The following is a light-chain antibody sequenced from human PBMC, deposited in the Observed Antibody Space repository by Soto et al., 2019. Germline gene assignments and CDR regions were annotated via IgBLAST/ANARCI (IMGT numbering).Light chain of an antibody. J-gene: IGLJ3*02. V-gene: IGLV2-14*01. CDR3: SSYAGSYTGV. CDR2: EVS. CDR1: SSDVGNYNY. Sequence: QSALTQPASVSGSPGQSITIACTGTSSDVGNYNYVSWYQQHPAKAPKLMIFEVSNRPSGISSRFSGSKSGNTASLTISGLQAEDEADYYCSSYAGSYTGVFGGGTKLTVL.